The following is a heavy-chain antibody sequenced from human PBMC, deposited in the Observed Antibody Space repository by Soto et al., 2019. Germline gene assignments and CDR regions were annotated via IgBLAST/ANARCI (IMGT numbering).Heavy chain of an antibody. CDR1: GGSISSYY. CDR3: TADLGVRGVIIGPDYYYGMDD. J-gene: IGHJ6*02. V-gene: IGHV4-59*01. CDR2: VYHSGST. Sequence: SETLSLTCTVSGGSISSYYWSWIRQPPGKRLEWIGYVYHSGSTNYNPSLKSRVTISVDTSKNQFSLKLSSVTAADTDVYYCTADLGVRGVIIGPDYYYGMDDWGQGTTATVSS. D-gene: IGHD3-10*01.